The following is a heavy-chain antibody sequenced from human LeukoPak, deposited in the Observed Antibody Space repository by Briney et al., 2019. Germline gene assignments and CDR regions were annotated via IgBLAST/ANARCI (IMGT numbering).Heavy chain of an antibody. CDR1: GFTFSSYA. D-gene: IGHD4-23*01. Sequence: GGSLRLSCAASGFTFSSYAMSWVRQAPGKGLEWVSAISGSGGNTYYADSVKGRFTITRDNSKNTLYLQMNSLRAEDTAVYYCAKADGVNARAYWGQGTPVTVSS. CDR2: ISGSGGNT. CDR3: AKADGVNARAY. J-gene: IGHJ4*02. V-gene: IGHV3-23*01.